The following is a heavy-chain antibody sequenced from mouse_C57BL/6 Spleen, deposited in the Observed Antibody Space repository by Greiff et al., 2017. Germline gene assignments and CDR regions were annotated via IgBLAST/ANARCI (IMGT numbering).Heavy chain of an antibody. CDR1: GYTFTDYE. CDR2: IDPETGGT. J-gene: IGHJ4*01. V-gene: IGHV1-15*01. D-gene: IGHD2-4*01. CDR3: TRREDYDGYYYAMDY. Sequence: VQLQQSGAELVRPGASVTLSCKASGYTFTDYEMHWVKQTPVHGLEWIGAIDPETGGTAYNQKFKGKAILTADKSSSTAYMELRSRTSEDSAVYYCTRREDYDGYYYAMDYWGQGTSVTVSS.